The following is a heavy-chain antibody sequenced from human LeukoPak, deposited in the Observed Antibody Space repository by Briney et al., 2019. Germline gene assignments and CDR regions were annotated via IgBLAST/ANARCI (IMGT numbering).Heavy chain of an antibody. V-gene: IGHV3-64D*09. D-gene: IGHD2/OR15-2a*01. CDR1: GFTFSSFA. Sequence: PGGSLRLSCSASGFTFSSFAMHWVRQAPGKGLEYVAAISRIGGSTYYADSVKGRFTISRDNSKNTLYLQMSSLRAEDTAVYLCVKDLRSDFMGVLSRYLSYWGQGTLVTVSS. CDR2: ISRIGGST. CDR3: VKDLRSDFMGVLSRYLSY. J-gene: IGHJ4*02.